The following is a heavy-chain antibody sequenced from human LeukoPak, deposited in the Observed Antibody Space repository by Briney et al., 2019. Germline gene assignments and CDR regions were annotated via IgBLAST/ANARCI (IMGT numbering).Heavy chain of an antibody. Sequence: ASVKVSCKASGGTFSSYAISWVRHAPGQGLEWMGGIIPIFGTANYAQKFQGRVTITADESTSTAYMELSSLRSEDTAVYYCAQRMGSKGSKHYYFDYWGQGTLVTVSS. CDR2: IIPIFGTA. CDR1: GGTFSSYA. J-gene: IGHJ4*02. CDR3: AQRMGSKGSKHYYFDY. D-gene: IGHD3-10*01. V-gene: IGHV1-69*01.